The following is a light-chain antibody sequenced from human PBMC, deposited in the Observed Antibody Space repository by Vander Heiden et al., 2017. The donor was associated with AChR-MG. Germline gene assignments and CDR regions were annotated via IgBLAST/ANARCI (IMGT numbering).Light chain of an antibody. Sequence: DIKVTPSPSTLSASVGGRITITCRTSQGSSSWLAWYQQKPGEAPKLLFDDAASLEGVVPSRFSSSGSATVFTLTISRLQPDYFATYYCQQDNSYLSFGQGTRLEIK. CDR2: DAA. CDR3: QQDNSYLS. V-gene: IGKV1-5*01. CDR1: QGSSSW. J-gene: IGKJ2*01.